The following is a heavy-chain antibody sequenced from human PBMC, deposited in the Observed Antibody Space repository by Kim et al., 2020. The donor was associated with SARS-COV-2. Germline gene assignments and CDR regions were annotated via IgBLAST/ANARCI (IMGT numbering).Heavy chain of an antibody. D-gene: IGHD3-3*01. CDR3: TTDHQYDFLYGMDV. CDR2: IKSKTDGGTT. CDR1: GFTFSNAW. J-gene: IGHJ6*02. V-gene: IGHV3-15*01. Sequence: GGSLRLSCAASGFTFSNAWMSWVRQAPGKGLEWVGRIKSKTDGGTTDYAAPVKGRFTISRDDSKNTLYLQMNSLKTEDTAVYYCTTDHQYDFLYGMDVWGQGTTVTVSS.